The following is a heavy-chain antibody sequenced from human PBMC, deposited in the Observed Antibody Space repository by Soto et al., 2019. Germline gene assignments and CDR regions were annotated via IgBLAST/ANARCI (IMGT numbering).Heavy chain of an antibody. J-gene: IGHJ4*02. D-gene: IGHD6-13*01. Sequence: ASVKVSCKISGHTLTELSIHWVRQAPGKGLEWMGGFDPEGGEAIYAQKWRGRVTVTEDTVTDTVYMELSGLKSDDSAVYYCAKVGTSSSWYNFDYWGQGTLVTVSS. CDR1: GHTLTELS. V-gene: IGHV1-24*01. CDR2: FDPEGGEA. CDR3: AKVGTSSSWYNFDY.